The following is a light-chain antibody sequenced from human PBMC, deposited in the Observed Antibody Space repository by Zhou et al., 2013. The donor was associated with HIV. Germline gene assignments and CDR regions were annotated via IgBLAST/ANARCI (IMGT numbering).Light chain of an antibody. CDR2: DAS. CDR1: QSVSSY. CDR3: QQYGSTPQT. J-gene: IGKJ1*01. V-gene: IGKV3-20*01. Sequence: DIVMTQSPATLSVSPGDRATLSCRASQSVSSYLAWYQQKPGQAPRLLIYDASNRATGIPDRFSGSVSGTDFTLTISRLEPEDFAMYYCQQYGSTPQTFGQGTKVEIK.